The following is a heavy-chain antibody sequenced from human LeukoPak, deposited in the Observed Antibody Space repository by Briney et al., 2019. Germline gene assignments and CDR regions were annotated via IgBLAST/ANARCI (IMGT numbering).Heavy chain of an antibody. CDR2: SYYSGST. D-gene: IGHD6-19*01. V-gene: IGHV4-39*07. CDR3: ARDERTLYSSGWYYFDY. CDR1: GGSISSSSYY. J-gene: IGHJ4*02. Sequence: SETLSLTCTVSGGSISSSSYYWGWIRQPPGKGLEWIGSSYYSGSTYYNPSLKSRVTISVDTSKNQFSLKLSSVTAADTAVCYCARDERTLYSSGWYYFDYWGQGTLVTVSS.